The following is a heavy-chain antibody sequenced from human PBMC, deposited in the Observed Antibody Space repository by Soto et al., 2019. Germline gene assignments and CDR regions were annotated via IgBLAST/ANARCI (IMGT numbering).Heavy chain of an antibody. D-gene: IGHD4-17*01. V-gene: IGHV3-21*05. CDR1: GFTFSSYW. J-gene: IGHJ4*02. CDR3: AKLLSADYGGNSDPVDY. Sequence: GSLRLSCAASGFTFSSYWMHWVRQAPGKGLEWVSYISSSSSYTNYADSVKGRFTISRDNSKNTLYLQMNSLRAEDTAVYYCAKLLSADYGGNSDPVDYWGQGTLVTVSS. CDR2: ISSSSSYT.